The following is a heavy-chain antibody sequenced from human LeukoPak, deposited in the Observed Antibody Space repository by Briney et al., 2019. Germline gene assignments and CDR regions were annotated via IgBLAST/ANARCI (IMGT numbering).Heavy chain of an antibody. D-gene: IGHD3-9*01. CDR2: ISGSGGST. V-gene: IGHV3-23*01. J-gene: IGHJ6*02. CDR1: GFTFTSYA. CDR3: AKDIRYFDWLFLGMDV. Sequence: GGSLRLSCVASGFTFTSYAMSWVRQAPGKGLEWVSAISGSGGSTYYADSVKGRFTISRDNSKNTLYLQMNSLRAEDTAVYYCAKDIRYFDWLFLGMDVWGQGTTVTVSS.